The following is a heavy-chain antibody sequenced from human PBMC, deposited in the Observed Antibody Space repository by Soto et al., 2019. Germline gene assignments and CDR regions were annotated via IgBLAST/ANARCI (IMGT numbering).Heavy chain of an antibody. V-gene: IGHV4-30-2*01. Sequence: PSETLSLTCDVSGDTISTGGYTWAWIRQPPGKALEWIGHTYHSGNPYYNPSLKSRVIISVDTSKNQFSLKVSSVAAADTAVYYCARHTDIVSSTVYNWGQGILVTVSS. D-gene: IGHD5-12*01. CDR2: TYHSGNP. CDR3: ARHTDIVSSTVYN. J-gene: IGHJ4*02. CDR1: GDTISTGGYT.